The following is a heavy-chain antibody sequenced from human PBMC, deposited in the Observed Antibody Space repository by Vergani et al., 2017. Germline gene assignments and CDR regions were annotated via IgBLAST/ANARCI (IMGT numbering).Heavy chain of an antibody. D-gene: IGHD4-17*01. CDR2: ISSSSSYM. CDR3: ARSTVTTYYYSGMDV. V-gene: IGHV3-21*01. J-gene: IGHJ6*02. CDR1: EFTFSTYS. Sequence: EVQLVESGGGLVKPGGSLRLSCAASEFTFSTYSMNWVRQAPGKGLEWVSSISSSSSYMYYADSVKGRFTISRDNAKNSLYLQMNSLRAEDTAVYYCARSTVTTYYYSGMDVWGQGTTVTVSS.